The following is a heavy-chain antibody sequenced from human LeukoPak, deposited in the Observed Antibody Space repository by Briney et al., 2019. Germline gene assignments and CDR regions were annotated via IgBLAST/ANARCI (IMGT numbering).Heavy chain of an antibody. CDR1: GFTFSNYG. V-gene: IGHV3-33*08. D-gene: IGHD2-2*01. Sequence: GGSLRLSCAASGFTFSNYGMHWVRQAPGKGLEWVAVMWYDGSNKYYADSVKGRFTISRDNSKNTLYLQMNSLRAEDTAVYYCARGYCSSTSCWPFDYWGQGTLVTVSS. CDR2: MWYDGSNK. CDR3: ARGYCSSTSCWPFDY. J-gene: IGHJ4*02.